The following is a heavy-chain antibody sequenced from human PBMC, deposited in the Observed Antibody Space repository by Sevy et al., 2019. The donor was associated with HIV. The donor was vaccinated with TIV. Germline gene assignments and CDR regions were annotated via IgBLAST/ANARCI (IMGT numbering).Heavy chain of an antibody. D-gene: IGHD3-22*01. V-gene: IGHV1-69*13. CDR2: IIPIFGTA. Sequence: ASVKVSCKASGGTFSSYAISWVRQAPGQGLEWMGRIIPIFGTANYAQKFQGRVTITADESTSTAYMELSSLRSEDTAVYYCARAGAPNYYDSSGYDNWFDPWGQGTLVTVSS. CDR3: ARAGAPNYYDSSGYDNWFDP. J-gene: IGHJ5*02. CDR1: GGTFSSYA.